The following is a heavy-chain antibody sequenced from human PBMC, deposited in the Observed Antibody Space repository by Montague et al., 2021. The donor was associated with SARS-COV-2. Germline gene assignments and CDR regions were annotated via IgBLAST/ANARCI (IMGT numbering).Heavy chain of an antibody. Sequence: SETLSLTCAVSGDSINSEHWWSWIRQPPGKGLEWIGYIYYSGSSNYNPSLKSRVTISMDTPKNHFSLHLSSVTAADTAIYFCARAQNTCFIANRVNYFDVWGLGALVTVSS. V-gene: IGHV4-59*11. J-gene: IGHJ4*02. CDR2: IYYSGSS. D-gene: IGHD1-14*01. CDR1: GDSINSEH. CDR3: ARAQNTCFIANRVNYFDV.